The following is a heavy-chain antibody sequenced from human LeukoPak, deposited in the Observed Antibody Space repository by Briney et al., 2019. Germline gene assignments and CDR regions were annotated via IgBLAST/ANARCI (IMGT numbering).Heavy chain of an antibody. CDR2: ITGSGGST. J-gene: IGHJ4*02. CDR3: AKTMGAIDHDY. CDR1: GLTFSSHA. V-gene: IGHV3-23*01. Sequence: GGSPRLSCVASGLTFSSHAMTWVRQTPEKGLEWVSGITGSGGSTYHAESVKGRFTISRDNSKNTLYLQMNNLRAEDTAIYYCAKTMGAIDHDYWGQGTLVTASS. D-gene: IGHD1-26*01.